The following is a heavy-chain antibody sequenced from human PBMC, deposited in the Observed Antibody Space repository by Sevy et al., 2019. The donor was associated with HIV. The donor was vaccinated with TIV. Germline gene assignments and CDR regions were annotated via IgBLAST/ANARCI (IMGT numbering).Heavy chain of an antibody. CDR3: ALERLFSNVAEYFQN. D-gene: IGHD1-1*01. CDR1: GFTFSSFS. CDR2: ISYDGSNK. J-gene: IGHJ1*01. Sequence: GGSLRLSCATSGFTFSSFSMHWVRQAPGKGLEWVATISYDGSNKYYADSVKGRFTISRDNPKNSLYLQMNSLRAEDTAVYCCALERLFSNVAEYFQNWGQGTLVTVSS. V-gene: IGHV3-30-3*01.